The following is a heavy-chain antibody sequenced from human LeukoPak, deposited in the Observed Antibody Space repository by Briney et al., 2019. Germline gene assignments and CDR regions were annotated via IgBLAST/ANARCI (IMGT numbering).Heavy chain of an antibody. D-gene: IGHD4-17*01. J-gene: IGHJ4*02. Sequence: GGSLRLSCADSGYTFNNYDMHWVRQAPGKGLEWVALISNDGSNKYYADSVKGRFTISRDNSKNTLFLPMNSLRAEDTAVYYCARYGPFDFWGQGTLVTVSS. CDR2: ISNDGSNK. CDR1: GYTFNNYD. CDR3: ARYGPFDF. V-gene: IGHV3-30*03.